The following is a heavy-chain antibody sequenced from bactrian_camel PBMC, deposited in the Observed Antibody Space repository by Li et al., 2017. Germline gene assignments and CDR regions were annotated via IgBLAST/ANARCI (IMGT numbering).Heavy chain of an antibody. Sequence: VQLVESGGGSVQAGGSLRLACVSSGYSYPRNCLAWFRQSPEKEREGVARMTNTGSISYLDYVKGRFTISRDNAKNTLYLEMNELKPDDTGMYYCGARDSGLCYGWGPSSYKYWGQGTQVTVS. D-gene: IGHD5*01. V-gene: IGHV3S53*01. CDR2: MTNTGSI. CDR3: GARDSGLCYGWGPSSYKY. CDR1: GYSYPRNC. J-gene: IGHJ4*01.